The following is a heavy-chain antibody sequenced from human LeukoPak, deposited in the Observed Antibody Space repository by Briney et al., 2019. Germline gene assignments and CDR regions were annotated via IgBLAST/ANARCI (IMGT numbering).Heavy chain of an antibody. Sequence: GGSLRLSCAGSGFTFSRHWMHWVRQAPGEGLVWVSRMDADGSSSNYADSVKGRLTISRDNAKNTLHLQMDSLSAEDTAVYYCTSDTVNTAVGIDYWGQGTLVTVSS. CDR2: MDADGSSS. D-gene: IGHD5-18*01. CDR3: TSDTVNTAVGIDY. J-gene: IGHJ4*02. V-gene: IGHV3-74*01. CDR1: GFTFSRHW.